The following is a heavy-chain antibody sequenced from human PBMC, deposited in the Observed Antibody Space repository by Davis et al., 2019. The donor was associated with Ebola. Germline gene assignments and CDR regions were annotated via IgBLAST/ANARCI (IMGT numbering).Heavy chain of an antibody. CDR2: ISYDGSNN. V-gene: IGHV3-30*18. Sequence: SLIISCAASGFISSNYGTHWLRQAPGRGLERVAVISYDGSNNYYADSVKGRFTISRDNSKNTLYLQMNSLRAEDTAVYYCAKDPIAVAVSYYYYGMDVWGQGTTDTVSS. CDR1: GFISSNYG. J-gene: IGHJ6*02. CDR3: AKDPIAVAVSYYYYGMDV. D-gene: IGHD6-19*01.